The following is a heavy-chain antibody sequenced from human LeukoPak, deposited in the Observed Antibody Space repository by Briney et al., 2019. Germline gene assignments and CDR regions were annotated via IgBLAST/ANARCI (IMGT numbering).Heavy chain of an antibody. J-gene: IGHJ5*02. CDR2: IIAVFGKA. CDR1: GGTFSSYA. V-gene: IGHV1-69*06. CDR3: ATQFDP. Sequence: GSSGKVSCKASGGTFSSYAISWVRQAPGQGLEWMGGIIAVFGKATYGQKLQGRVTITADKYTSTAYMEQTSLRSEDTAVYCCATQFDPWGQGTLVTVSS.